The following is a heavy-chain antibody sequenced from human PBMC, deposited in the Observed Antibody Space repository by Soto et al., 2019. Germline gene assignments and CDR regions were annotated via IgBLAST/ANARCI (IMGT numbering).Heavy chain of an antibody. Sequence: QVQLVQSGGEEKKPGASVKVSCKASGYSFASYSISWVRQAPGQGLEWMGRISAYNGDTNDAQKLQGRVIMTTDTSTSTAYMELRSLSSGDTSVYYCATVLLDRGCYWGQGTLVTVSS. V-gene: IGHV1-18*04. CDR1: GYSFASYS. D-gene: IGHD4-17*01. CDR2: ISAYNGDT. CDR3: ATVLLDRGCY. J-gene: IGHJ4*02.